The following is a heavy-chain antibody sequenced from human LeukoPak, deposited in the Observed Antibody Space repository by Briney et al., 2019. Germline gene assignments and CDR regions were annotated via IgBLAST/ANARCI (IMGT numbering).Heavy chain of an antibody. V-gene: IGHV4-59*01. CDR3: ARGGLENGYHSNGGFDI. J-gene: IGHJ3*02. CDR2: IYYSGST. Sequence: PPETLSLTRTVSGGSISGYYRSWIPQPPGKGLERVWYIYYSGSTKYYPSLKSRVTMSVDTSMNQFSLKLSSVTAADTAVYYCARGGLENGYHSNGGFDIWGQGTMVTVSS. CDR1: GGSISGYY. D-gene: IGHD3-22*01.